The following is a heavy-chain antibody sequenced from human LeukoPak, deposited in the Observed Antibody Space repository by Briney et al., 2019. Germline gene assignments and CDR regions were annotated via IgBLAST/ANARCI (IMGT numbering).Heavy chain of an antibody. J-gene: IGHJ4*02. Sequence: GASVKVSCKVSGYTLTELSMHWVRQAPGKGLEWMGGFDPEDGETIYGQKFQGRVTMTEDSSTDTAYMELSSLRSEDTAVYYCARGVAMVRGIRALFYWGQGTLVTVSS. CDR1: GYTLTELS. CDR3: ARGVAMVRGIRALFY. D-gene: IGHD3-10*01. CDR2: FDPEDGET. V-gene: IGHV1-24*01.